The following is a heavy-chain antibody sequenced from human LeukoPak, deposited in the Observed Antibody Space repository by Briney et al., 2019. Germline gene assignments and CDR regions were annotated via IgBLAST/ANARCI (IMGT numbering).Heavy chain of an antibody. D-gene: IGHD1-14*01. CDR3: ARHEPRNSPFDY. Sequence: SETLSLTCAVSGASISRSTYYWGWTRQTPGKGLEWIASIYYTGTIVYNPFLESRVTMSVDMSKNHFSLKLRSVTAADTAVYYCARHEPRNSPFDYWGQGTLVTVSS. CDR1: GASISRSTYY. CDR2: IYYTGTI. J-gene: IGHJ4*02. V-gene: IGHV4-39*01.